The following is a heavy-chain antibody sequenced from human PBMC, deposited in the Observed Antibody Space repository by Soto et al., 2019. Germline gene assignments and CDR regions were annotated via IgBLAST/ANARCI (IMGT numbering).Heavy chain of an antibody. CDR1: GFTFDDYA. V-gene: IGHV3-9*01. CDR3: ASVGWSRASCPPDF. J-gene: IGHJ4*02. CDR2: IGWHSDTI. Sequence: EVQLVESWGGLVQPGRSLRLSCAASGFTFDDYAMHWVRRAPGKGLEWLTGIGWHSDTIGYADSGKGRFTISRDNAKNSLYLLMNGLGAEDTSVFYCASVGWSRASCPPDFWGQGTLVTVSS. D-gene: IGHD6-19*01.